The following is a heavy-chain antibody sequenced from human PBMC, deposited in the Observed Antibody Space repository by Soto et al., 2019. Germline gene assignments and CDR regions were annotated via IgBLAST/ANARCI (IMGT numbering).Heavy chain of an antibody. Sequence: SETLSLTCTVSGGSITSGGYSWSWIRQSPGQGLEWIGYIYQSGSAFYNPSLNTRATILVDRSKNQFSLNLTSVTAADAAVYYCARAFYGVDLWGQGTTVTVSS. CDR3: ARAFYGVDL. J-gene: IGHJ6*02. CDR2: IYQSGSA. V-gene: IGHV4-30-2*06. CDR1: GGSITSGGYS.